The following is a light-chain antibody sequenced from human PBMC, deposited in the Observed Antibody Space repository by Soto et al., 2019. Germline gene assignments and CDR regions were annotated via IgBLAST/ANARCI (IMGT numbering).Light chain of an antibody. CDR3: LLYYGGDQGV. J-gene: IGLJ2*01. CDR2: STS. Sequence: QAVVTQEPSLTVSPGGTVTLTCASSTGAVTSGYYPNWLQQKPGQAPRALIYSTSSKHSSTPARFSGSLLGGKAALTLSGAQPEDEAEYYCLLYYGGDQGVFGGATQLTVL. V-gene: IGLV7-43*01. CDR1: TGAVTSGYY.